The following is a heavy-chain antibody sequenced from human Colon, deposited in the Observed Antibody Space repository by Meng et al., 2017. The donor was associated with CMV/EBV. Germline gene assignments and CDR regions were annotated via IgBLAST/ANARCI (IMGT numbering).Heavy chain of an antibody. CDR1: GGSISSYY. CDR3: ARVRGVIQIVDY. V-gene: IGHV4-59*01. Sequence: SQTRSLTGTVSGGSISSYYWSWIRQPPGKGLEWIGYIYYSGSTNYNPSLKSRVTISVDTSKNQFSLKLSSVTAADTAVYYCARVRGVIQIVDYWGQGTLVTVSS. CDR2: IYYSGST. J-gene: IGHJ4*02. D-gene: IGHD3-10*01.